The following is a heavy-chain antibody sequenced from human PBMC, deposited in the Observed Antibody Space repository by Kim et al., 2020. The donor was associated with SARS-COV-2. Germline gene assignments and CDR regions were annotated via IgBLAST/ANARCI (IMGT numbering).Heavy chain of an antibody. CDR2: ISGSGGST. CDR1: GFTFSSYA. D-gene: IGHD3-22*01. CDR3: AKGGPYYYDSSGYRFDP. V-gene: IGHV3-23*01. Sequence: GGSLRLSCAASGFTFSSYAMSWVRQAPGKGLEWVSAISGSGGSTYYADSVKGRFTISRDNSKNTLYLQMNSLRAEDTAVYYCAKGGPYYYDSSGYRFDPWGQGTLVTVSS. J-gene: IGHJ5*02.